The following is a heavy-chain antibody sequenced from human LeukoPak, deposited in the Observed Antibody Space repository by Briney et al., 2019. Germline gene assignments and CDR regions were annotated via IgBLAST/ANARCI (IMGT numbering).Heavy chain of an antibody. Sequence: GASVKVSCKASGGTFSSYAISWVRQAPGQGLEWMGGIIPIFGTANYAQKFQGRVTITTDESTSTAYMELSSLRSEDTAVYCCARGRVVIDAFDIWGQGTMVTVSS. CDR1: GGTFSSYA. J-gene: IGHJ3*02. CDR3: ARGRVVIDAFDI. V-gene: IGHV1-69*05. D-gene: IGHD3-3*01. CDR2: IIPIFGTA.